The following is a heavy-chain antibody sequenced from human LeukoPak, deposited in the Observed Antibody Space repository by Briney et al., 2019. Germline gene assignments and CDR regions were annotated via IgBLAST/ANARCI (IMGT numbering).Heavy chain of an antibody. Sequence: ASVKVSCKASGGTFSSYAISWVRQAPGQGLEWMGWINPNSGGTNYAQKFQGRVTMTRDTSIITDYMELSRLRSDDTAAYYCARSSSWHTEALDPWGQGALVTVSS. CDR2: INPNSGGT. CDR3: ARSSSWHTEALDP. CDR1: GGTFSSYA. J-gene: IGHJ5*02. V-gene: IGHV1-2*02. D-gene: IGHD6-13*01.